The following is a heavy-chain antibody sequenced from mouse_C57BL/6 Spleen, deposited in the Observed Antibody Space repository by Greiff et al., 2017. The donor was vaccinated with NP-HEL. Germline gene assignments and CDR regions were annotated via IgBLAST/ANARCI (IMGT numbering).Heavy chain of an antibody. Sequence: VQLQQPGAELVKPGASVKMSCKASGYTFTSYWITWVKQRPGQGLEWIGDIYPGSGSTNYNEKFKSKATLTVDTSSSTAYMQLSSLTSEDSAVYYCARAPSGNYAGFDYWGQGTTLTVSS. D-gene: IGHD2-1*01. CDR2: IYPGSGST. CDR1: GYTFTSYW. J-gene: IGHJ2*01. CDR3: ARAPSGNYAGFDY. V-gene: IGHV1-55*01.